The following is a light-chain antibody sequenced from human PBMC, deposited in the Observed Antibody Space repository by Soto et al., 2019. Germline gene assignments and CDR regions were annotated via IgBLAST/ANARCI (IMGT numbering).Light chain of an antibody. CDR2: DAP. Sequence: EILLTQSPCTLSLSPGERATLSCRASQSVSSSYLAWYQQKPGHAPRLLIYDAPNRATGIPARFTGSGSGTDFTLTISSLEHEDFAVYYCQQRRNWHRLAFGGGTRLEIK. CDR3: QQRRNWHRLA. J-gene: IGKJ5*01. CDR1: QSVSSSY. V-gene: IGKV3D-20*02.